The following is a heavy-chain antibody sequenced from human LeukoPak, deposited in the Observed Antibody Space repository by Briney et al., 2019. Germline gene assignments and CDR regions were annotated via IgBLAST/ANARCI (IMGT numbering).Heavy chain of an antibody. V-gene: IGHV3-9*01. CDR3: AKDISGSGSFDAFDI. CDR1: GFTFDDYA. J-gene: IGHJ3*02. Sequence: PGGSLRLSCAAFGFTFDDYAMHWARHAPGKGLEGVSGISWISGSIGYADSVKGRSTISRVNAKNSLYLQMISLRAEDTALYYCAKDISGSGSFDAFDIWGQGTMVTVSS. CDR2: ISWISGSI. D-gene: IGHD3-10*01.